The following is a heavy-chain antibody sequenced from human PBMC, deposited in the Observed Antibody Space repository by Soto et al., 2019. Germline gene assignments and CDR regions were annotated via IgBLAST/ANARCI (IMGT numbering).Heavy chain of an antibody. CDR1: GGSISSYY. CDR2: IYTSGST. CDR3: ARVSDSSGYYLYFDY. D-gene: IGHD3-22*01. J-gene: IGHJ4*02. Sequence: SETLSLTCTVSGGSISSYYWSWIRQPAGKGLEWIGRIYTSGSTNHNPSLKSRVTMSVDTSKNQFSLKLSSVTAADTAVYYCARVSDSSGYYLYFDYWGQGTLVTVSS. V-gene: IGHV4-4*07.